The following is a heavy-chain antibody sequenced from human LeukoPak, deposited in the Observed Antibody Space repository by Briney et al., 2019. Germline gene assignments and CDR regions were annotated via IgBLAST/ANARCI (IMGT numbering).Heavy chain of an antibody. CDR2: IWYDGSNK. CDR3: ARGGGSYYEYFDY. J-gene: IGHJ4*02. V-gene: IGHV3-33*01. Sequence: GRSLRLSCAASGFTFSSYGMHWVRQAPGKGLEWVAVIWYDGSNKYYADSVKGRFTISRDNSKNTLYLQMNSLRAEDTAVYYCARGGGSYYEYFDYWGQGTLVTVSS. CDR1: GFTFSSYG. D-gene: IGHD1-26*01.